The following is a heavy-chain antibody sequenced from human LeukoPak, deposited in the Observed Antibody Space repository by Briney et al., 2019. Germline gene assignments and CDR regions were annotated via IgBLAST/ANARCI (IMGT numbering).Heavy chain of an antibody. CDR1: GGSITHYY. J-gene: IGHJ3*02. Sequence: PSETLSLTCTVSGGSITHYYWTWIRQPPGKTLEWIGYSYYSGSTKYNPSLKSRVTISVDTSNNQFSLNLRSVTAADTAVYYCATTTSGGDAFDIWGQGTMVTVSS. CDR2: SYYSGST. CDR3: ATTTSGGDAFDI. D-gene: IGHD1-26*01. V-gene: IGHV4-59*01.